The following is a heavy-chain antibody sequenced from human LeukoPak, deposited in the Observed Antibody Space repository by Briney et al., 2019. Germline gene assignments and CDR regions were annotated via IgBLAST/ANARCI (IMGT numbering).Heavy chain of an antibody. V-gene: IGHV1-2*02. Sequence: ASVKVSCKASGYTFTGYYMHWVRQAPGQGLEWMGWINPNSGGTNYAQKFQGRVTMTRDTSISTAYMELSRLGSDDTAVYYCARDRTSYYDSSGYYWGWGQGTLVTVSS. CDR3: ARDRTSYYDSSGYYWG. CDR2: INPNSGGT. CDR1: GYTFTGYY. J-gene: IGHJ4*02. D-gene: IGHD3-22*01.